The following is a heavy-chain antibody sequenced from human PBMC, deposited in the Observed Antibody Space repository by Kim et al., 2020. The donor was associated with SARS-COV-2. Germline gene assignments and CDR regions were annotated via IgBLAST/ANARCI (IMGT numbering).Heavy chain of an antibody. J-gene: IGHJ3*02. Sequence: SETLSLTCTVSGGSISSGGYYWSWIRQHPGKGLEWIGYIYYSGSTYYNPSLKSRVTISVDTSKNQFSLKLSSVTAADTAVYYCARAGFEGYGSGSWDDAFDIWGQGTMVTVSS. V-gene: IGHV4-31*03. CDR3: ARAGFEGYGSGSWDDAFDI. CDR1: GGSISSGGYY. CDR2: IYYSGST. D-gene: IGHD3-10*01.